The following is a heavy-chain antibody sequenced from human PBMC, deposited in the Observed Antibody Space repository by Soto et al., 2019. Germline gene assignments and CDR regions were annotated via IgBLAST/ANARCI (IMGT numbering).Heavy chain of an antibody. V-gene: IGHV3-23*01. CDR2: ISGSGGST. D-gene: IGHD2-2*01. CDR3: AVDYCSSTSCYPDWFDP. J-gene: IGHJ5*02. CDR1: GFTFSSYA. Sequence: GSLRLSCAASGFTFSSYAMSWVRQAPGKGLEWVSAISGSGGSTYYADSVKGRFTISRDNSKNTLYLQTNSLRAEDTAVYYCAVDYCSSTSCYPDWFDPWGQGTLVTVSS.